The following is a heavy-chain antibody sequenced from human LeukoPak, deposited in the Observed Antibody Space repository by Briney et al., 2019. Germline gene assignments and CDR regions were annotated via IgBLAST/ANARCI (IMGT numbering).Heavy chain of an antibody. CDR1: GYTFTAYY. Sequence: ASVKVSCKASGYTFTAYYIHWVRQAPGQGLEWMAWINPNTGDTNYAQKFQGRVIMARDTSISTAYMELRSLRSDDTAVYYCARDRIGYYYDSSVDNWFDPWGQGTLVTVSS. J-gene: IGHJ5*01. D-gene: IGHD3-22*01. CDR2: INPNTGDT. CDR3: ARDRIGYYYDSSVDNWFDP. V-gene: IGHV1-2*02.